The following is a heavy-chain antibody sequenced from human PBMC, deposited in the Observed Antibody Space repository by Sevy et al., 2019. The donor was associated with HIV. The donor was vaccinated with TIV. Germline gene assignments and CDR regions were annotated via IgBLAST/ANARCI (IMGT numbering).Heavy chain of an antibody. J-gene: IGHJ5*01. CDR3: ARGAPPSYVRSAVKWFDS. Sequence: SETLSLTCAVSGGSISSGAYSWSWIRQPPGKGLEWIGFIYESGTTYYNPSLKRRVIISVDPSTNQFSLKLNSVTAADTAVYYCARGAPPSYVRSAVKWFDSWGQGTLVTVSS. CDR2: IYESGTT. CDR1: GGSISSGAYS. V-gene: IGHV4-30-2*01. D-gene: IGHD3-10*01.